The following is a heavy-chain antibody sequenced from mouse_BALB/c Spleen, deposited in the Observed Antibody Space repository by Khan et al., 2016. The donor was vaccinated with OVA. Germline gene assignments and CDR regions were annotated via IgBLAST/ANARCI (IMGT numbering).Heavy chain of an antibody. V-gene: IGHV5-9-3*01. D-gene: IGHD1-1*01. CDR3: ARPPITTVVATSYWFFDV. CDR1: GFTFSTYA. CDR2: ISTGDTYT. J-gene: IGHJ1*01. Sequence: EVELVESGGGLVKSGGSLKLSCAASGFTFSTYAMSWVRQTPEKRLEWVATISTGDTYTYYPDSVKGRFTISRDNAKNTLYLQMSSLRSEDTAIYYCARPPITTVVATSYWFFDVWGAGTTVTVST.